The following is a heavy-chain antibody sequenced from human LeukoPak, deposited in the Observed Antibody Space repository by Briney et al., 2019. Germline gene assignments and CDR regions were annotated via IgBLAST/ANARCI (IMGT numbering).Heavy chain of an antibody. CDR3: ARVMGGDYDYYGMDV. V-gene: IGHV4-30-2*01. J-gene: IGHJ6*02. Sequence: SETLSLTCAVSGGSISSGGYSWSWIRQPPGKGLEWIGYIYHSGSTYYNPSLKSRVTISVDRSKNQSSLKLSSVTAADTAVYYCARVMGGDYDYYGMDVWGQGTTVTVSS. D-gene: IGHD4-17*01. CDR1: GGSISSGGYS. CDR2: IYHSGST.